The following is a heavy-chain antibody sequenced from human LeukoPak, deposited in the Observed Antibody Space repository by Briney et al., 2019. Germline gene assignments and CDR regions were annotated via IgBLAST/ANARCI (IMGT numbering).Heavy chain of an antibody. CDR2: INPSGGST. Sequence: ASVKVSCKASGYTFTSYYMHWVRQAPGQGLEWMGIINPSGGSTTYAQKFQGRVTMTRDTSTSTVYMDLSSLRSEDTAVYYCARQKVAWELLPWSAFDIWGQGTMVTVSS. D-gene: IGHD1-26*01. V-gene: IGHV1-46*01. CDR3: ARQKVAWELLPWSAFDI. CDR1: GYTFTSYY. J-gene: IGHJ3*02.